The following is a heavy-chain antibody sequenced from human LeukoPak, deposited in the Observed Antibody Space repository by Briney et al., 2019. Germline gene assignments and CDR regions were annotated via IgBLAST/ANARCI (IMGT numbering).Heavy chain of an antibody. CDR1: GFTFSSYA. D-gene: IGHD6-19*01. CDR3: ARDAEKYSAGTGLYYFDY. CDR2: ISYDGSNK. Sequence: GGSLRVSCAASGFTFSSYAMHWVRPAPGKGLEWVAVISYDGSNKYYAHSAKGRFTISRDNSKNTLYLQMNSLRAEDTAVYFCARDAEKYSAGTGLYYFDYRGQGTLVTVSS. J-gene: IGHJ4*02. V-gene: IGHV3-30-3*01.